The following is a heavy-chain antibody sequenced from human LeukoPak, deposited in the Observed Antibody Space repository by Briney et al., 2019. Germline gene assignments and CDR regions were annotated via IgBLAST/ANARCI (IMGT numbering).Heavy chain of an antibody. CDR3: ANRIAAAGRGGGWFDP. V-gene: IGHV4-34*01. J-gene: IGHJ5*02. Sequence: SETLSLTRAVYGGSFSGYYWSWIRQPPGKGLEWIGEINHSGSTNYNPSLKSRVTISVDTSKNQFSLKLSSVTAADTAVYYCANRIAAAGRGGGWFDPWGQGTLVTVSS. CDR1: GGSFSGYY. D-gene: IGHD6-13*01. CDR2: INHSGST.